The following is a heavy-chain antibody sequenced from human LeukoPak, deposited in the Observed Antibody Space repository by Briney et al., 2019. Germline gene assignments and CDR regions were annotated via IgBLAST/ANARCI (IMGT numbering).Heavy chain of an antibody. CDR1: GASISRYF. CDR3: ARVPDTTMVYFDY. D-gene: IGHD5-18*01. J-gene: IGHJ4*02. CDR2: IYDSGSS. Sequence: PSETLSLTCAVSGASISRYFWSWIRQPPGKGLECIGYIYDSGSSKYNPSLESRVTISLDTSKNLFSLKLTFVTAADTAVYYCARVPDTTMVYFDYWGQGTLVTVSS. V-gene: IGHV4-59*01.